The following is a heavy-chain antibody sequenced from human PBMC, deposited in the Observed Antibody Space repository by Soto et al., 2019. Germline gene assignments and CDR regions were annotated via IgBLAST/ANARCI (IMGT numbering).Heavy chain of an antibody. J-gene: IGHJ5*02. CDR1: GDSISSVYNY. V-gene: IGHV4-30-4*01. CDR2: ISYSGTT. D-gene: IGHD5-12*01. CDR3: ARGRGYSYGLDP. Sequence: QVQLQESGPGLMKPSQTLSLTCTVSGDSISSVYNYWSWIRQPPGEGLEWIGFISYSGTTSYSPSLKSRLAISLDTSNNQFSRSLTSVTAADTAVYYCARGRGYSYGLDPWGQGTLVTVSS.